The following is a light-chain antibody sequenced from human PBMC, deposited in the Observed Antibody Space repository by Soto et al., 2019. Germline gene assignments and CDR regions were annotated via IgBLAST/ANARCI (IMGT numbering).Light chain of an antibody. CDR3: QQNQTSST. V-gene: IGKV1-5*03. CDR1: QSSRVW. CDR2: QAS. Sequence: EIQMSLSLSTRSTSVGDRVTITCGASQSSRVWLAWYQQKPGKAPNLLSYQASRLQSGVPSRFSGSGSGTEFTLTISIRQPDYFASYYGQQNQTSSTFGHGTKVDIK. J-gene: IGKJ1*01.